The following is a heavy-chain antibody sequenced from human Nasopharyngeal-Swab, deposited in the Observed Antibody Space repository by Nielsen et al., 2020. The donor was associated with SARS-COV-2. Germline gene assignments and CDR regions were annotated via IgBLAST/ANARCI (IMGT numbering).Heavy chain of an antibody. Sequence: ASVKVYCKASGYTFTSNDINWVRQATGQGLEWMGWMNPNSGNTGYAQKFQGRVTITRNTSISTAYMELSSLRSEDTAVYYCARVYYSSTSCFYGMDVWGQGTTVTVSS. CDR3: ARVYYSSTSCFYGMDV. D-gene: IGHD2-2*01. CDR1: GYTFTSND. J-gene: IGHJ6*02. CDR2: MNPNSGNT. V-gene: IGHV1-8*03.